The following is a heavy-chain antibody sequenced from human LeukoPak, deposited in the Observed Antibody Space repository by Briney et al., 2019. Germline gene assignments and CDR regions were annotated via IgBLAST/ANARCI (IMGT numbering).Heavy chain of an antibody. V-gene: IGHV3-74*01. CDR2: INTDGSST. CDR1: GFMFSNYW. D-gene: IGHD1-20*01. J-gene: IGHJ4*02. Sequence: GGSLRLSCAASGFMFSNYWMHWVRQAPGKGLVWVSRINTDGSSTNYADSVTGRFTISRDNAENTLYLQMNSLRAEDTAVYYCARESLGVTGTTDYWGQGTLVTVSS. CDR3: ARESLGVTGTTDY.